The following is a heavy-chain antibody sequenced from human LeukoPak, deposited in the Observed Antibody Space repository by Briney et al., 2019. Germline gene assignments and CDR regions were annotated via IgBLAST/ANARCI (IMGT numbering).Heavy chain of an antibody. CDR1: GYTFTGYY. V-gene: IGHV1-2*04. CDR2: INPNSGGT. J-gene: IGHJ5*02. Sequence: ASVKVSCKASGYTFTGYYMHWVRQAPGQGLEWMGWINPNSGGTNYAQKFQGWVTMTRDTSISTAYMELSRLRSDDTAVYYCARVGSSAPGWFDPWGQGTLVTVSS. CDR3: ARVGSSAPGWFDP. D-gene: IGHD6-13*01.